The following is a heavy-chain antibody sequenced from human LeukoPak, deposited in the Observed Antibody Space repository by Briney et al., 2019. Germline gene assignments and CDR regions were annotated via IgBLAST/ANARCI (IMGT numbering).Heavy chain of an antibody. CDR1: GYTFTSYY. J-gene: IGHJ4*02. V-gene: IGHV1-46*01. D-gene: IGHD2-15*01. Sequence: GASVKVSCKASGYTFTSYYMHWVRQAPGQGLEWMGIINPSGSSTSYAQKFQGRVTMTRDTSTSTVYMELSSLRSEDTAVYYCARDERNCSGGSCYALHFDYWGQGTLVTVSS. CDR2: INPSGSST. CDR3: ARDERNCSGGSCYALHFDY.